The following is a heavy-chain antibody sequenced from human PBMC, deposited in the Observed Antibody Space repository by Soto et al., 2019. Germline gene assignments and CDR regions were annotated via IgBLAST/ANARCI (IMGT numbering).Heavy chain of an antibody. CDR2: ISAYNGNT. V-gene: IGHV1-18*01. J-gene: IGHJ5*02. D-gene: IGHD6-19*01. CDR3: ARGAGIAVAGTRFDP. Sequence: ASVKVSCKASGYTFTSYGISWVRQAPGQGLEWMGWISAYNGNTNYAQKLQGRVTMTTDTSTSTAYMELSSLRSEDTAVYYCARGAGIAVAGTRFDPWGQGTLVTVSS. CDR1: GYTFTSYG.